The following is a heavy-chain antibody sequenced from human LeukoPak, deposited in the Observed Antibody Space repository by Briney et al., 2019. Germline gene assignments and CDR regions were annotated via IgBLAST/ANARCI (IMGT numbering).Heavy chain of an antibody. Sequence: ASVKVSCKASGGTFSSYAISWVRQAPGQGLEWMGRTIPIFGTANYAQKFQGRVTITTDESTSTAYMELSSLRSEDTAVYYCARSHYYDSSGHFDYWGQGTLVTVSS. V-gene: IGHV1-69*05. J-gene: IGHJ4*02. CDR1: GGTFSSYA. D-gene: IGHD3-22*01. CDR2: TIPIFGTA. CDR3: ARSHYYDSSGHFDY.